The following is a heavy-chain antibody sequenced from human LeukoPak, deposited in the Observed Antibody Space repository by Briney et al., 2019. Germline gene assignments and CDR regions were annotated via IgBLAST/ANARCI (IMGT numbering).Heavy chain of an antibody. Sequence: PGGSLTLSCAASGFTFRTYIIHWVRQAPGKGMGWVAVIWYDGSKEHFADSVKGRFTLSRDNPKNTLFLQMDSLTAEDTAVYYCARGLSSAGIEALVTGGNAFDVWGQGTVVTVSS. J-gene: IGHJ3*01. CDR1: GFTFRTYI. D-gene: IGHD6-6*01. CDR3: ARGLSSAGIEALVTGGNAFDV. CDR2: IWYDGSKE. V-gene: IGHV3-33*08.